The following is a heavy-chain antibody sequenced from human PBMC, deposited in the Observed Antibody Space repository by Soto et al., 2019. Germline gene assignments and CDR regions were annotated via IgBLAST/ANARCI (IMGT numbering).Heavy chain of an antibody. J-gene: IGHJ4*02. V-gene: IGHV4-39*01. CDR3: ATLWFGEGNY. CDR2: IYYSGST. Sequence: QLQLQESGPGLVKPSETLSLTCTVSGGSISSSSYYWGWIRQPPGKGLEWSGSIYYSGSTYYNQYLTRRVTIAVDTSKNKFSLKLSSVTAADTAVYYCATLWFGEGNYWGQGTLVTVSS. CDR1: GGSISSSSYY. D-gene: IGHD3-10*01.